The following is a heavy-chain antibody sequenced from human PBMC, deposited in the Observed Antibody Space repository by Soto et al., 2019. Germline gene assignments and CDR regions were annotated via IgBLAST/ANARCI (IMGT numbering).Heavy chain of an antibody. Sequence: SGPTLVNPTQTLTLTCTFSGFSLRTSGAGVGWIRQPPGKALEWLALIYWNGDKRYSPSLMNRLTITKDTSKNQVVLTMTNMDPVDTATYYCARYYYDSSGYQPPFDYWGQGTLVTVSS. CDR3: ARYYYDSSGYQPPFDY. J-gene: IGHJ4*02. CDR1: GFSLRTSGAG. D-gene: IGHD3-22*01. CDR2: IYWNGDK. V-gene: IGHV2-5*01.